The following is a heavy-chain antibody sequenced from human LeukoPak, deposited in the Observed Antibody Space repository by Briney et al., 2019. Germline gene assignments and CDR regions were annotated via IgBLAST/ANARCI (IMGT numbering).Heavy chain of an antibody. J-gene: IGHJ5*02. Sequence: PSETLSLTCTVSGGSISSSSYYWGWIRQPPGKGLEWIGSIYYSGSTYYNPSLKSRVTISVDTSKNQFSLKLSSVTAADTAVYYCARVPSPLWWLTSFDPWGQGTLVTVSS. CDR2: IYYSGST. V-gene: IGHV4-39*07. CDR3: ARVPSPLWWLTSFDP. CDR1: GGSISSSSYY. D-gene: IGHD5-12*01.